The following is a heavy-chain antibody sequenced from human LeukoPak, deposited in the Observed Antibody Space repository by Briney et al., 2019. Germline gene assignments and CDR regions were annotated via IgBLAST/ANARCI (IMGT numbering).Heavy chain of an antibody. CDR2: ITPSGGST. J-gene: IGHJ4*02. CDR1: GYTFTGYY. CDR3: ATELRSGYFDY. V-gene: IGHV1-46*01. D-gene: IGHD3-22*01. Sequence: ASVKVSCKASGYTFTGYYMHWVRQAPGQGLEWMGIITPSGGSTTYAQNFQGRVTMTEDTSTDTAYMELSSLRSEDTAIYYCATELRSGYFDYWGQGTLVTVSS.